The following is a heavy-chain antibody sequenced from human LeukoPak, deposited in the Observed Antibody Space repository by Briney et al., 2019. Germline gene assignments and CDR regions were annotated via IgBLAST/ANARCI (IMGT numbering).Heavy chain of an antibody. J-gene: IGHJ4*02. D-gene: IGHD6-6*01. CDR3: AKDRDSSSSAPGDYFDY. Sequence: TGGSLRLSCAASGFTFSTYAMSWVRRAPGKGLEWISAITSSGSGPFYADSVKGRFTISRDNSKNTLFLQMDSLRAEDTAVYYCAKDRDSSSSAPGDYFDYWGQGTLVTVSS. CDR1: GFTFSTYA. CDR2: ITSSGSGP. V-gene: IGHV3-23*01.